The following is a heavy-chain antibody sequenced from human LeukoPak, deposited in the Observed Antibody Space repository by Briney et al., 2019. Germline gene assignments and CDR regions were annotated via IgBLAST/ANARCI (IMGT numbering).Heavy chain of an antibody. CDR2: ISSSSSYI. J-gene: IGHJ6*02. D-gene: IGHD3/OR15-3a*01. CDR3: ARDGPYYYYGMDV. V-gene: IGHV3-21*01. Sequence: GGSLRLPCAASGFTFSSYSMNWVRQAPGKGLEWVSSISSSSSYIYYADSVKGRFTISRDDAKNSLYLQMNSLRAEDTAVYYCARDGPYYYYGMDVWGQGTTVTVSS. CDR1: GFTFSSYS.